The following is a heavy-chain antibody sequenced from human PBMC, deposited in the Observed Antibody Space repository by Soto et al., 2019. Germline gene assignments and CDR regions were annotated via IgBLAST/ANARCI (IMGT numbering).Heavy chain of an antibody. J-gene: IGHJ4*02. D-gene: IGHD4-17*01. V-gene: IGHV3-9*01. CDR3: AKAASTTVFALNDY. Sequence: EVQLVESGGGLVQPGRSLRLSCAASGFTFDDYAMHWVRQGPGKGLEWVSSISWNSGNLGYADSVKGRFTISRDNAKNSLYLQMNSLRGEDTALYYCAKAASTTVFALNDYWGQGTLVTVSS. CDR2: ISWNSGNL. CDR1: GFTFDDYA.